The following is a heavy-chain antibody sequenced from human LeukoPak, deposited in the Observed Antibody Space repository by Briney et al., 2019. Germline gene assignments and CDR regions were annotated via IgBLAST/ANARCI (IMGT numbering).Heavy chain of an antibody. V-gene: IGHV4-4*07. CDR2: IYTSGST. CDR1: GGSISSYY. Sequence: PSETLSLTCTVSGGSISSYYWSWIRQPAGKGLEWIGRIYTSGSTNYNPSLKSRVTISVDTSENQFSLTLNSVTAADTAVYYCARSRGGYGDYGSWFDPWGQGILVTVSS. J-gene: IGHJ5*02. D-gene: IGHD3-16*01. CDR3: ARSRGGYGDYGSWFDP.